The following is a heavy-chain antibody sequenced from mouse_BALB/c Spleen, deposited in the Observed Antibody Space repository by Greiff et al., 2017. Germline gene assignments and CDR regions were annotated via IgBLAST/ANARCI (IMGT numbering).Heavy chain of an antibody. Sequence: EVKLMESGGGLVQPGGSLRLSCATSGFTFTDYYMSWVRQPPGKALEWLGFIRNKANGYTTEYSASVKGRFTISRDNSQSILYLQMNTLRAEDSATYYCARAPYGSSYGWFAYWGQGTLVTVSA. J-gene: IGHJ3*01. CDR1: GFTFTDYY. CDR2: IRNKANGYTT. CDR3: ARAPYGSSYGWFAY. V-gene: IGHV7-3*02. D-gene: IGHD1-1*01.